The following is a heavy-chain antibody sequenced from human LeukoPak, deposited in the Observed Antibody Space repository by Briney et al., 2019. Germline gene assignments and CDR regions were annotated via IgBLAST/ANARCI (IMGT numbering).Heavy chain of an antibody. D-gene: IGHD1-14*01. CDR1: GFTFSSYG. J-gene: IGHJ4*02. Sequence: PGRSLRLSCAASGFTFSSYGMHWVRQAPGKGLEWVAVISYDGGNKYYADSVKGRFTISRDNSKNTLYLQMNSLRAEDTAVYYCAKGPPGFDYWGQGTLVTVSS. CDR2: ISYDGGNK. V-gene: IGHV3-30*18. CDR3: AKGPPGFDY.